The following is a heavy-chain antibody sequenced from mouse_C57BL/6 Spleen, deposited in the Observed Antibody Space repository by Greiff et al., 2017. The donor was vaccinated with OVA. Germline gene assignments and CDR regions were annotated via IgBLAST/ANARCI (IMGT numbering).Heavy chain of an antibody. D-gene: IGHD1-1*01. CDR2: IYPGDGDT. J-gene: IGHJ2*01. CDR1: GYAFSSSW. CDR3: AGHGSSPYYFDY. V-gene: IGHV1-82*01. Sequence: VQLQQSGPELVKPGASVKISCKASGYAFSSSWMNWVKQRPGKGLEWIGRIYPGDGDTNYNGKFKGKATLTADKSSSTAYMQLSSLTSEDSAVYFCAGHGSSPYYFDYWGQGTTLTVSS.